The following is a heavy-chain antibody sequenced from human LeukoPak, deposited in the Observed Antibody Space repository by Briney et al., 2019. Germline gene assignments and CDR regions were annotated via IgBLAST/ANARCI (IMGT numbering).Heavy chain of an antibody. V-gene: IGHV4-39*07. CDR3: ASERHWYFDL. Sequence: PSETLSLTCTVSGGSISSVNYYWGWIRQPPGKGLEWIGSIYYSGSTYYNPSLKSRVTISVDTSKNQFSLKLSSVTAADTAVYYCASERHWYFDLWGRGTLVTVSS. CDR1: GGSISSVNYY. J-gene: IGHJ2*01. CDR2: IYYSGST.